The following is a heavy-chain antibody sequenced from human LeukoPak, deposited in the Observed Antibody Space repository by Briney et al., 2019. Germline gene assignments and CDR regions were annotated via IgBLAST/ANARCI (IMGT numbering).Heavy chain of an antibody. J-gene: IGHJ3*02. D-gene: IGHD4-11*01. CDR3: ARDPTLTGDAFDI. Sequence: PSETLSLTCTVSGYSISSGYYWGWIRQPPGNGLEWIGSIYHSGSTYYNPSLKSRVTISVDTSKNQFSLKLSSVTAADTAVYYCARDPTLTGDAFDIWGQGTMVTVSS. CDR2: IYHSGST. V-gene: IGHV4-38-2*02. CDR1: GYSISSGYY.